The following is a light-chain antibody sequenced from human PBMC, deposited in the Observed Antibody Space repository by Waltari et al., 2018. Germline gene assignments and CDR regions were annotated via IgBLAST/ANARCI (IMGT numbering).Light chain of an antibody. CDR1: QSVSRA. CDR2: GAS. CDR3: QHYLRLPVT. V-gene: IGKV3D-15*01. Sequence: CRASQSVSRALAWYQQKPGQAPRLLIYGASTRATGIPDRFSGSGSGTDFSLTISSLEPDDFAVYYCQHYLRLPVTFGQGTTVEI. J-gene: IGKJ1*01.